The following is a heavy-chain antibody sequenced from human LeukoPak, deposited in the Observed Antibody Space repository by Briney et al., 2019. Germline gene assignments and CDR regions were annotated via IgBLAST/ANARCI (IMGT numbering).Heavy chain of an antibody. J-gene: IGHJ4*02. CDR1: GLTFSNYA. Sequence: GGSLRLSCAASGLTFSNYAMSWVRQAPGKGLEWVSAISGSGGSTYYADSVKGRFTISRDNSKNTLYLQTNSLRAEDTAVYYCAKVIGLDYYDSSPPGVWGQGTLVTVSS. V-gene: IGHV3-23*01. CDR2: ISGSGGST. D-gene: IGHD3-22*01. CDR3: AKVIGLDYYDSSPPGV.